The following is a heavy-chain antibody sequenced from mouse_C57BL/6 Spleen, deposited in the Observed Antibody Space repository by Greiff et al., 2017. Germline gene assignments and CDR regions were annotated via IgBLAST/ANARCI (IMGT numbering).Heavy chain of an antibody. CDR1: GYSFTGYY. CDR3: ARGGITTVVARYYFDY. V-gene: IGHV1-42*01. J-gene: IGHJ2*01. D-gene: IGHD1-1*01. CDR2: INPSTGGT. Sequence: VQLKESGPELVKPGASVKISCKASGYSFTGYYMNWVKQSPEKSLEWIGEINPSTGGTTYNQKFKAKATLTVDKSSSTAYMQLKSLTSEDSAVYYCARGGITTVVARYYFDYWGQGTTLTVSS.